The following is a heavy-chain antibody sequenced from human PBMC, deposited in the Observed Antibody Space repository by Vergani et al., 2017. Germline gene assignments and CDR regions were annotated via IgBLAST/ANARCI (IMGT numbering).Heavy chain of an antibody. CDR3: ARGGGGTKTSPLGAFDI. D-gene: IGHD2-15*01. J-gene: IGHJ3*02. V-gene: IGHV4-31*03. CDR2: IYYSGST. CDR1: GGSIRSGGYY. Sequence: QVQLQESGPGLVKPSQTLSLTCTVSGGSIRSGGYYWSWIRQHPGKGLEWIGYIYYSGSTYYNPSLKSRVTISVETSQSQFSLKLSSVTAADTAVYYCARGGGGTKTSPLGAFDIWGQGTMVTVSS.